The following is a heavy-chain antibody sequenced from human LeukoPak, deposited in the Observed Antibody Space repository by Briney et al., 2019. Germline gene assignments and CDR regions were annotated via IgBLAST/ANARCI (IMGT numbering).Heavy chain of an antibody. CDR3: ARHPVQLELNWFDP. Sequence: PGESLKISCKGSGYSFTSYWIGGVRQMTGKGLKWMASIYPGDSDTRYSPSFHGQVTISADKSISTAYLQWSSLKASDTAMYYCARHPVQLELNWFDPWGQGTLVTVSS. D-gene: IGHD1-1*01. V-gene: IGHV5-51*01. CDR2: IYPGDSDT. J-gene: IGHJ5*02. CDR1: GYSFTSYW.